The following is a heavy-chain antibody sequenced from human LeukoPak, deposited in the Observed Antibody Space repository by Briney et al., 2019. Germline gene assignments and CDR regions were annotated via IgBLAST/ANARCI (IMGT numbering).Heavy chain of an antibody. J-gene: IGHJ4*02. V-gene: IGHV3-23*01. D-gene: IGHD3-22*01. CDR1: GFTFSSCA. CDR3: AKPPNYDSSGPQVDY. CDR2: ISGSVGST. Sequence: GGSLRLPCAASGFTFSSCAMSWVRQAPGKGLEWVSGISGSVGSTYYADSVRGRFTISRDNSKNTLYLQMNSLRAEDTAVYYCAKPPNYDSSGPQVDYWGQGTLVTVSS.